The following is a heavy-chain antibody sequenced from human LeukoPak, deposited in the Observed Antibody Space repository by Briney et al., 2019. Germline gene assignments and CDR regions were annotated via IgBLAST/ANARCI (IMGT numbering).Heavy chain of an antibody. CDR1: GYTLTTYG. Sequence: ASVKVSCKASGYTLTTYGVTWVRQAPGLGLEWMGWISAYDGNTNSAQNLQGRVTMTTDTSTNTAYMELRSLRSDDTAVYYCAREVPNDYNFDYWGQGTLVTVSS. D-gene: IGHD4-11*01. J-gene: IGHJ4*02. CDR2: ISAYDGNT. CDR3: AREVPNDYNFDY. V-gene: IGHV1-18*01.